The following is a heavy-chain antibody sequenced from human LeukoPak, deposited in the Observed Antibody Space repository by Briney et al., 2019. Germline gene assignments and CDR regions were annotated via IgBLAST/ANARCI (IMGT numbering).Heavy chain of an antibody. CDR2: IWYDGSSK. Sequence: GGSLRLSCAASGFTFSNYGMHWVRQAPGKGLGWVAVIWYDGSSKCYADSVKGRYTISSDNSKSTLYLQMDSLRAEDTAVYYCARARGRYYSYGMDVWGQGTTVTVSS. D-gene: IGHD1-26*01. J-gene: IGHJ6*02. CDR3: ARARGRYYSYGMDV. V-gene: IGHV3-33*01. CDR1: GFTFSNYG.